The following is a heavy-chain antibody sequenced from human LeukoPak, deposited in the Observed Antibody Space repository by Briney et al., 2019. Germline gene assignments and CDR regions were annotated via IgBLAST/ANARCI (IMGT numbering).Heavy chain of an antibody. CDR3: AKAKGLVIASYCFDY. D-gene: IGHD3/OR15-3a*01. V-gene: IGHV3-74*01. Sequence: GGSLRLSCAASGFTFSNYWIHWVRQAPGKGLVWVSRINGDGSSTSYADSVKGRFTISRDNAKNTLYLQMNSLRAEDTAVYYCAKAKGLVIASYCFDYWGQGILVTVSS. CDR1: GFTFSNYW. CDR2: INGDGSST. J-gene: IGHJ4*02.